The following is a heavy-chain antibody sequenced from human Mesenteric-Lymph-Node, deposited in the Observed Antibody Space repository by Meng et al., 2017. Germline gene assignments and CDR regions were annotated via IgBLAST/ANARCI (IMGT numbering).Heavy chain of an antibody. CDR3: GRDQGRQLINH. D-gene: IGHD1-1*01. CDR2: VYHRGDT. V-gene: IGHV4-4*02. Sequence: GRLQGSGPGLVNPSGPLPLPCTVSGDSISSDIWWSWGRQPPGKGLEWIGEVYHRGDTNYNPSLKSRVVISVDRSKNQFSLNLSSVTAADTAVYYCGRDQGRQLINHWGQGTLVTVSS. CDR1: GDSISSDIW. J-gene: IGHJ4*02.